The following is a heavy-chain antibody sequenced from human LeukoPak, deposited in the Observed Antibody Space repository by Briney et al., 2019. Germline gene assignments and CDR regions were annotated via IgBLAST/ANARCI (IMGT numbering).Heavy chain of an antibody. D-gene: IGHD2-15*01. Sequence: SETLSLTCTVSGVSISSSYSYWGWIRQPPGMGPEWIGSIYYTGNTYYNASLKSQVSISIDTSKNQFSLKLTSVTAADTAVYYCARGLRAGWFDPWGQGTLVTVSS. CDR1: GVSISSSYSY. V-gene: IGHV4-39*01. CDR3: ARGLRAGWFDP. CDR2: IYYTGNT. J-gene: IGHJ5*02.